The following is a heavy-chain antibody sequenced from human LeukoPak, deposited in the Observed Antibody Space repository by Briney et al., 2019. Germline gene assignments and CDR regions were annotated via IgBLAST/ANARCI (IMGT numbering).Heavy chain of an antibody. CDR2: IWNDGNDK. V-gene: IGHV3-33*01. J-gene: IGHJ4*02. CDR1: GFTFSSYG. CDR3: ARDNWGSYSFVDY. D-gene: IGHD3-16*01. Sequence: GGSLRLSCEASGFTFSSYGMHWVRQAPGKGLERVAGIWNDGNDKYYADSVKGRFIISRDNSKNTLYLQMNSLRAEDTAVYYCARDNWGSYSFVDYWGQGTLVTVSS.